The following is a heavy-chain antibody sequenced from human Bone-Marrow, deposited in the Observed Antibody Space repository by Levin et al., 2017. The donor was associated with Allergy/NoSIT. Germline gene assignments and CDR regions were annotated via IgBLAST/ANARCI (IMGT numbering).Heavy chain of an antibody. CDR1: GDTFSSYD. CDR2: MNPKSGNT. V-gene: IGHV1-8*01. D-gene: IGHD6-6*01. CDR3: ATGQGHLVGPP. Sequence: WASVKVSCKASGDTFSSYDINWVRQASGQGLEWMGWMNPKSGNTVYAQKFQGRVTMTRNTSISTAYMDLSSLRSDDTAVYYCATGQGHLVGPPWGQGTLVTVSS. J-gene: IGHJ5*02.